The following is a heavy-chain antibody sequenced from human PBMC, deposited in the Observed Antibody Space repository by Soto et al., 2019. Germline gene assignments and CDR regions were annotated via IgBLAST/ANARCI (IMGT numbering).Heavy chain of an antibody. CDR1: GFTFSSYA. D-gene: IGHD2-2*01. CDR3: ARSLGYCSSTSCYWIIAARQFDY. Sequence: GGSLRLSCAASGFTFSSYAMSWVRQAPGKGLEWVSAISGSGGSTYYADSVKGRFTISRDNSKNTLYLQMNSLRAEDTAVYYCARSLGYCSSTSCYWIIAARQFDYWGQGTLVTVSS. CDR2: ISGSGGST. J-gene: IGHJ4*02. V-gene: IGHV3-23*01.